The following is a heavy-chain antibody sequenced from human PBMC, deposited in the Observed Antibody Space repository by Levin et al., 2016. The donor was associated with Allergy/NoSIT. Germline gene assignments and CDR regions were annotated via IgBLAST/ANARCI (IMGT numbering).Heavy chain of an antibody. CDR3: ARHDGYNLFDY. V-gene: IGHV4-39*01. D-gene: IGHD5-24*01. Sequence: GSLRLSCTVSGAAMSSSSYYWGWIRQPPGKGLEWIGSIYYSGSTYYNPSLKSRVTISVDTSKNQFSLKLNSVTAADTAVYYCARHDGYNLFDYWGQGTLVTVSS. J-gene: IGHJ4*02. CDR2: IYYSGST. CDR1: GAAMSSSSYY.